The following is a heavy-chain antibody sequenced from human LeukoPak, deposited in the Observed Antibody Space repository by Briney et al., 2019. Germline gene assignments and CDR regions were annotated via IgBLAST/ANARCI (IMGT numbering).Heavy chain of an antibody. V-gene: IGHV4-59*01. D-gene: IGHD6-13*01. CDR3: ARRGVSGSWYFFDY. J-gene: IGHJ4*02. CDR1: GDSISSYY. Sequence: PSETLSLTCTVSGDSISSYYWSWIRQPPGKGLEWIGYIYYSGSTKYNPSLKSRVTISVDTSKNQFSLKLSSVTAADTAVYYCARRGVSGSWYFFDYWGQGTLITVSS. CDR2: IYYSGST.